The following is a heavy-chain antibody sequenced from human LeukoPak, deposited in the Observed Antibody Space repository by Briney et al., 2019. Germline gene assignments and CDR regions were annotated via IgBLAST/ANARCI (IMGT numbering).Heavy chain of an antibody. J-gene: IGHJ4*02. Sequence: GGSLRLSCAASGFTFSSYGMSWVRQAPGKGLEWVSAISGSGGSTYYADSVKGRFTISRDNSKNTLYLQMNSLRAEDTAVYYCAKDKWDSSGYFDYWGQGTLVTVSS. D-gene: IGHD3-22*01. V-gene: IGHV3-23*01. CDR2: ISGSGGST. CDR1: GFTFSSYG. CDR3: AKDKWDSSGYFDY.